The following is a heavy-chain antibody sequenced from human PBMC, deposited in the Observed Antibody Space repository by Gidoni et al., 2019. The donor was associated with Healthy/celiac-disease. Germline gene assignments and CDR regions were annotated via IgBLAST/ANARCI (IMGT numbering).Heavy chain of an antibody. V-gene: IGHV1-2*04. CDR3: ARGDYYDSSGYYNWFDP. CDR1: GYTFTGYY. CDR2: INPSSGGT. D-gene: IGHD3-22*01. J-gene: IGHJ5*02. Sequence: QVQLVQSGAEVKKPGASVKVSCKASGYTFTGYYMHWVRQAPGQGLEWMGWINPSSGGTNYAQKFQGWVTMTRDTSISTAYMELSRLRSDDTAVYYCARGDYYDSSGYYNWFDPWGQGTLVTVSS.